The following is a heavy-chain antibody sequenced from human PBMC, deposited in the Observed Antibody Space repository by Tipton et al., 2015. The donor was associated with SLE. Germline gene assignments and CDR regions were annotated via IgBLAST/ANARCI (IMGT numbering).Heavy chain of an antibody. D-gene: IGHD2-15*01. Sequence: QLVQSGGGVVRPGRSLRLSCAASGFTFSSYAMHWVRQAPGKGLEWVAVISYDGSNKYYADSVKGRFTISRDNSKNTLYLQMNSLRAEDTAVYYCARELLPYYGMDVWGQGTTVTVSS. CDR2: ISYDGSNK. V-gene: IGHV3-30*04. J-gene: IGHJ6*02. CDR3: ARELLPYYGMDV. CDR1: GFTFSSYA.